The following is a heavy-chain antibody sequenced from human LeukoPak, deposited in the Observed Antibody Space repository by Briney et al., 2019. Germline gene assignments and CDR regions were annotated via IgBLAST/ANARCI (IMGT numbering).Heavy chain of an antibody. Sequence: SETLSLTCTVSGYSISSGYYWGWIRQPPGNGLEWIGSIYHSGSTYYNPSLKSRVTISVDTSKNQFSLKLSSVTAADTAVYYCARVRGDYLPDYWGQGTLVTVSS. D-gene: IGHD4-11*01. CDR3: ARVRGDYLPDY. J-gene: IGHJ4*02. V-gene: IGHV4-38-2*02. CDR2: IYHSGST. CDR1: GYSISSGYY.